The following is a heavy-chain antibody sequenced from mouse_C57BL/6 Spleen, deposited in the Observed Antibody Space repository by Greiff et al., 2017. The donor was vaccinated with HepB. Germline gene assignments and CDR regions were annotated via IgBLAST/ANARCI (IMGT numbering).Heavy chain of an antibody. CDR2: IWSGGST. Sequence: VKLMESGPGLVQPSQSLSITCTVSGFSLTSYGVHWVRQSPGKGLEWLGVIWSGGSTDYNAAFISRLSISKDNSKSQVFFKMNSLQADDTAIYYCARYYGSSSAWFAYWGQGTLVTVSA. CDR3: ARYYGSSSAWFAY. V-gene: IGHV2-2*01. J-gene: IGHJ3*01. D-gene: IGHD1-1*01. CDR1: GFSLTSYG.